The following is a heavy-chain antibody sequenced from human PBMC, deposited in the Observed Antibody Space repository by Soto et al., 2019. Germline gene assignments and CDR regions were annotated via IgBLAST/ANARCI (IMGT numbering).Heavy chain of an antibody. CDR1: GYTFTSYG. Sequence: GASVKVSCKASGYTFTSYGISWVRQAPGQGLEWMGWIIPIFGTANYAQKFQGRVTITADESTSTAYMELSSLRSEDTAVYYCARDRGYSYVIMGYFDYWGQGTLVTVSS. V-gene: IGHV1-69*13. CDR3: ARDRGYSYVIMGYFDY. CDR2: IIPIFGTA. D-gene: IGHD5-18*01. J-gene: IGHJ4*02.